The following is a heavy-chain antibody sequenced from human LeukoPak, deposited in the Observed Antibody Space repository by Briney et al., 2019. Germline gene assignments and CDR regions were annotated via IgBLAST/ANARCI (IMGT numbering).Heavy chain of an antibody. D-gene: IGHD3-22*01. Sequence: ASVKVSCKVSGYTLTELSMHWVRQAPGKGLGWMGGFDPEDGETIYAQKFQGRVTMTEDTSTDTAYMELSSLRSEDTAVYYCATALYDSSGYSYYFDYWGQGTLVTVSS. V-gene: IGHV1-24*01. CDR1: GYTLTELS. CDR2: FDPEDGET. CDR3: ATALYDSSGYSYYFDY. J-gene: IGHJ4*02.